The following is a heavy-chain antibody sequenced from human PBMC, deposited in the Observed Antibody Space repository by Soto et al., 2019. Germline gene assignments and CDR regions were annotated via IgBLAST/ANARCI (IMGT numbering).Heavy chain of an antibody. Sequence: SETLSLTCAVSGGSMSSGGYFWSWIRQPPGKGLEWIGYIYHSGSTYYNPSLKSRVTISVDTSKNQFSLKLSSVTAADTAVYYCARSSVVVPAATKNWGQGTLVTVSS. CDR3: ARSSVVVPAATKN. CDR1: GGSMSSGGYF. CDR2: IYHSGST. D-gene: IGHD2-2*01. V-gene: IGHV4-30-2*01. J-gene: IGHJ4*02.